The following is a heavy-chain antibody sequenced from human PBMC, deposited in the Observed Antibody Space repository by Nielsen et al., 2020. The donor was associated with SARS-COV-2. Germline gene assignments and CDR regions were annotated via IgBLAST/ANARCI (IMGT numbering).Heavy chain of an antibody. CDR2: ISGSGGST. CDR1: GFTFSSYA. D-gene: IGHD3-9*01. CDR3: AKAGGMLRYFDWLSVIDY. J-gene: IGHJ4*02. V-gene: IGHV3-23*01. Sequence: GESLKISCAASGFTFSSYAMSWVRQAPGKGLEWVSAISGSGGSTYYADSVKGRFTISRDNSKNTLYLQMNSLRAEDTAVYYCAKAGGMLRYFDWLSVIDYWGQGTLVTVSS.